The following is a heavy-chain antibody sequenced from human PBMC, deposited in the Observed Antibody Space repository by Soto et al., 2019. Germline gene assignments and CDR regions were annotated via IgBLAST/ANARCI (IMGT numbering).Heavy chain of an antibody. CDR1: GGSISSYY. CDR2: IYYSGST. J-gene: IGHJ4*02. Sequence: SETLSLTCTVSGGSISSYYWSWIRQPPGKGLEWIGYIYYSGSTNYNPSLKSRVTISVDTSKNQFSLKLSSVTAADTAVYSCERAVGHLYSSGWFDYWGQGTLVTVSS. D-gene: IGHD6-19*01. V-gene: IGHV4-59*01. CDR3: ERAVGHLYSSGWFDY.